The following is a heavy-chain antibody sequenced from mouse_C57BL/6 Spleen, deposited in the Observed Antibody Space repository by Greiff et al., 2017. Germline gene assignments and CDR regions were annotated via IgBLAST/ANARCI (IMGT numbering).Heavy chain of an antibody. CDR2: IDPSVSYT. CDR1: GYTFTSYW. CDR3: ARADYDQAWFAY. V-gene: IGHV1-69*01. D-gene: IGHD2-4*01. J-gene: IGHJ3*01. Sequence: QVQLQQPGAELVMPGASVKLSCKASGYTFTSYWMHWVKQRPGQGLEWIGEIDPSVSYTNYNQKFTGKSTLTVDKSSSTAYMQLSSLTSEDSAVYCCARADYDQAWFAYWGQGTLVTVSA.